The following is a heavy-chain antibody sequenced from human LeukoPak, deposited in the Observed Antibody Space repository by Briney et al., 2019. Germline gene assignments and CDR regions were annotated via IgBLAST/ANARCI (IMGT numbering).Heavy chain of an antibody. D-gene: IGHD7-27*01. CDR3: ARDDWGSADY. Sequence: GGSLRLSCAASGFRFSDYWMAWVRQAPGKGLEWVANINQDESEKYYVDSVKGRFPISRDNAKKSLYLQMNSLRAEDTAVYYCARDDWGSADYWGQGTLVTVSS. CDR2: INQDESEK. CDR1: GFRFSDYW. J-gene: IGHJ4*02. V-gene: IGHV3-7*01.